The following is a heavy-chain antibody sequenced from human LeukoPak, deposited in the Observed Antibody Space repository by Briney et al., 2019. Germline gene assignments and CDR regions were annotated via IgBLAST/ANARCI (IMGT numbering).Heavy chain of an antibody. CDR1: GGSISSYY. J-gene: IGHJ6*04. CDR2: IYYSGST. V-gene: IGHV4-59*01. D-gene: IGHD2-2*01. Sequence: SETLSLTCTVSGGSISSYYWSWIRQPPGKGLEWIGYIYYSGSTNYNPSLKSRVTISVDTSKNQFSLKLSSVTAADTAVYYCARFNCSTSCYGDYYYYGMDVWGKGTTVTVSS. CDR3: ARFNCSTSCYGDYYYYGMDV.